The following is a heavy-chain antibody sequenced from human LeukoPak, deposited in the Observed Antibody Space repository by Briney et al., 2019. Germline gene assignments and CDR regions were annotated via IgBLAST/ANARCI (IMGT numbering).Heavy chain of an antibody. V-gene: IGHV1-69*13. D-gene: IGHD3-22*01. J-gene: IGHJ4*02. CDR3: ARERGEDYDSSGYPD. CDR1: GGTFSCYA. Sequence: ASVKVSCKASGGTFSCYAISWVRQAPGQGLEWMGGIIPIFGTANYAQKFQGRVTITADESTSTAYMELSSLRSEDTAVYYCARERGEDYDSSGYPDWGQGTLVTVSS. CDR2: IIPIFGTA.